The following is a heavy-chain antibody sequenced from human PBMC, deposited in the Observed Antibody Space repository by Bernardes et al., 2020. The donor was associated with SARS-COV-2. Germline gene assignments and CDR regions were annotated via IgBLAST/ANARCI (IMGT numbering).Heavy chain of an antibody. CDR2: LSGSADKT. J-gene: IGHJ4*02. D-gene: IGHD3-22*01. CDR1: GFTFNNHA. CDR3: AKDPTRSPSGYFDL. V-gene: IGHV3-23*01. Sequence: GGSLRLSCAVSGFTFNNHAMSWVRQAPGKGLEWVSTLSGSADKTYYADSVKGRFAVSRDNSKNTLYLQMNSLRAEDTAVYYCAKDPTRSPSGYFDLWGQGTLVTVSS.